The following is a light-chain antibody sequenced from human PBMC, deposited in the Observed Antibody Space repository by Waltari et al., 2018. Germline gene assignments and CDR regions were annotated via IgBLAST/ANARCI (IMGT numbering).Light chain of an antibody. CDR2: GAS. J-gene: IGKJ1*01. CDR1: QSVSSN. V-gene: IGKV3-15*01. Sequence: EVVMTQSPATLSVSPGERATLSCRASQSVSSNLAWYQHKPGQAPRLLIYGASTRATGTPARFSCSGSGTEFALTISSLQSEDCAAYYCQQYNNWPPWTFGQGTTVEIK. CDR3: QQYNNWPPWT.